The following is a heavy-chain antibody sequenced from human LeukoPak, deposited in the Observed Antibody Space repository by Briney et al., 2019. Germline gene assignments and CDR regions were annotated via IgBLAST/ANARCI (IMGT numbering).Heavy chain of an antibody. J-gene: IGHJ6*02. CDR1: GFTFNSHA. V-gene: IGHV3-23*01. CDR2: VTADGTNT. Sequence: SGGSLRLSCAAYGFTFNSHAMSWVRQIPGKGLEWVSSVTADGTNTHFADSVKGRFTISRDNAKNTLYVQMNSLRAEDTAVYYCARVRSGSSAGNYGMDVWGQGTTVTVSS. CDR3: ARVRSGSSAGNYGMDV. D-gene: IGHD1-26*01.